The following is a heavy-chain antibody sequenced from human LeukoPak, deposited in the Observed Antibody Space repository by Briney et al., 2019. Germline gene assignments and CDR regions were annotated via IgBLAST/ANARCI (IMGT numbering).Heavy chain of an antibody. D-gene: IGHD3-16*02. J-gene: IGHJ4*02. V-gene: IGHV4-59*01. CDR1: DRSISSYY. CDR3: ARYSLYDYVWGSHRQTFAFDY. CDR2: IFYSGST. Sequence: SETLSLTCTVSDRSISSYYWSWVRPPPGKGLEWIGYIFYSGSTTYNPSLKSRVTISVDTSKNQFSLKLSSVTAADTAVYYCARYSLYDYVWGSHRQTFAFDYWGQGSLVTVSS.